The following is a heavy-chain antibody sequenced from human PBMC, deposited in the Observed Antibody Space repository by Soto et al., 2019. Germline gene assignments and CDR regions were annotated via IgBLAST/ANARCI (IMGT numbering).Heavy chain of an antibody. Sequence: QVQLQESGPGLVKPSETLSLTCTVSGGSISSYYWSWIRQPPGKGLEWIGYIYYSGSTNYNPSLKSRVTISVDTSKNQFSLKLSSVTAADTAVYYCGRRRGLRLSPYWYFDLWGRGTLVTVSS. CDR1: GGSISSYY. CDR2: IYYSGST. V-gene: IGHV4-59*01. J-gene: IGHJ2*01. CDR3: GRRRGLRLSPYWYFDL. D-gene: IGHD5-12*01.